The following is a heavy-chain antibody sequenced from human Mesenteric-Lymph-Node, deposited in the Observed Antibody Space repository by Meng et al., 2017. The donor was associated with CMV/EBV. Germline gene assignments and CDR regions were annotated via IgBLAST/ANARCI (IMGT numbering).Heavy chain of an antibody. Sequence: CSTFGLTFISSGMPWVRQAPGKGLVWVSRINSDGSSTSYADSVKGRFTISRDNAKNTLYLQMNSLRAEDTAVYYCARDSRFGELLDYWGQGTLVTVSS. V-gene: IGHV3-74*01. CDR1: GLTFISSG. CDR2: INSDGSST. CDR3: ARDSRFGELLDY. D-gene: IGHD3-10*01. J-gene: IGHJ4*02.